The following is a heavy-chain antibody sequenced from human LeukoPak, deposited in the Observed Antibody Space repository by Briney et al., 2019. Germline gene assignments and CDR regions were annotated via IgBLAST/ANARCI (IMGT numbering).Heavy chain of an antibody. Sequence: ASVKVSCKASGYTFSTYGFSWVRQAPGQGLEWMGWISAYNGNTNYAQRLQGRVTMTTDTSTSTAYMELRSLRSDDTAVYYCARALDYGGNSFYYYYYMDVWGKGTTVTVSS. CDR1: GYTFSTYG. CDR2: ISAYNGNT. D-gene: IGHD4-23*01. V-gene: IGHV1-18*01. CDR3: ARALDYGGNSFYYYYYMDV. J-gene: IGHJ6*03.